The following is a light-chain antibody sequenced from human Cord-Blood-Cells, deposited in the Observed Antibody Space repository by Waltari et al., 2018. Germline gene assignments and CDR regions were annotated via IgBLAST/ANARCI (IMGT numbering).Light chain of an antibody. Sequence: DIQMTQSPSSLSASVGDRVTITCRASQSISSYLNWYQQKPGKAPKLLIYAASSLQSGVPSRFSGSGSGTDCTLTISSLQPGDFATYYCQQSYSTPPTFGQGTKLEIK. V-gene: IGKV1-39*01. CDR3: QQSYSTPPT. CDR1: QSISSY. J-gene: IGKJ2*01. CDR2: AAS.